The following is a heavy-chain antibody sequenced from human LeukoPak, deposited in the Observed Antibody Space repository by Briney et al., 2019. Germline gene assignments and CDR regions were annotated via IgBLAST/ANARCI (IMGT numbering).Heavy chain of an antibody. V-gene: IGHV1-69*05. CDR2: IIPIFGTA. CDR1: GGTFSSYA. D-gene: IGHD2-2*01. CDR3: ARAATQYCSSTSCYLNY. Sequence: SVKVSCKASGGTFSSYAISWVRQAPGQGLEWMGGIIPIFGTANYAQKFQGRVTVTTDESTSTAYMELSSLRSEDTAVYYSARAATQYCSSTSCYLNYWGQGTLVTVSS. J-gene: IGHJ4*02.